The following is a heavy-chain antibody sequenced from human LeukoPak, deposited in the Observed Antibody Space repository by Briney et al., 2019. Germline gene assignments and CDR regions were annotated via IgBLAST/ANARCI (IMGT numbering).Heavy chain of an antibody. CDR1: GGSISSGDYY. D-gene: IGHD3-10*01. CDR3: ARRFLWFGESSGTFDY. CDR2: IYESGDT. Sequence: SQTLSLTCTVSGGSISSGDYYWSWIRQPPGKGLEWIGYIYESGDTHYNPSLKSRVIISVDTSKNQFSLKLSPVTAADTAVYYCARRFLWFGESSGTFDYWGQGTLVTVSS. J-gene: IGHJ4*02. V-gene: IGHV4-30-4*01.